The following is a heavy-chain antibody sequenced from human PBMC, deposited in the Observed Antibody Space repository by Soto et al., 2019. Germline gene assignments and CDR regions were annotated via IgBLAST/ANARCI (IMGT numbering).Heavy chain of an antibody. V-gene: IGHV3-23*01. CDR1: GFIFTNYA. CDR3: VREGRGSFDF. J-gene: IGHJ3*01. Sequence: GGSLRLSCAASGFIFTNYAMNWVRQAPGKGLEWVSVIGGRGNSAYYADSVQGRFTISRDNSKDTLSLQMSSLTADDTAIYYCVREGRGSFDFWGRGTMVTVSS. D-gene: IGHD5-12*01. CDR2: IGGRGNSA.